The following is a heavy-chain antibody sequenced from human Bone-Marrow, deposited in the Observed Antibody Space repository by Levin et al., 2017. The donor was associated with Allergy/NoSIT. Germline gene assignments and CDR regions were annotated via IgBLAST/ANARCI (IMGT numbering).Heavy chain of an antibody. J-gene: IGHJ6*02. V-gene: IGHV3-30*18. D-gene: IGHD2-15*01. CDR3: AKDLSVVVAATPVEYYYYGMDV. CDR2: ISYDGSNK. CDR1: GFTFSSYG. Sequence: GGSLRLSCAASGFTFSSYGMHWVRQAPGKGLEWVAVISYDGSNKYYADSVKGRFTISRDNSKNTLYLQMNSLRAEDTAVYYCAKDLSVVVAATPVEYYYYGMDVWGQGTTVTVSS.